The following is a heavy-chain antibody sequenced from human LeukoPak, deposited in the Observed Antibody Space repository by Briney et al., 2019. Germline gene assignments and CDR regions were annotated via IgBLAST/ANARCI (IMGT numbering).Heavy chain of an antibody. V-gene: IGHV4-59*01. CDR3: ARETSQKGAHYMDV. Sequence: SETLSLTRTVSGGSISSYYWSWIRQPPGKGLEWIGYIYYSGSTNYNPSLKSRVTISVDTSKNQFSLKLSSVTAADTAVYYCARETSQKGAHYMDVWGKGTTITISS. D-gene: IGHD3-16*01. J-gene: IGHJ6*03. CDR2: IYYSGST. CDR1: GGSISSYY.